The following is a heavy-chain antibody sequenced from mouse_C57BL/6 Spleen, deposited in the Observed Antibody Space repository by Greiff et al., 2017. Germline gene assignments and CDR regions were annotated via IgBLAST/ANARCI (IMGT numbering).Heavy chain of an antibody. D-gene: IGHD1-1*01. CDR3: ARNRGFYGSSDYAMDY. Sequence: VKLMESGPGLVQPSQSLSITCTVSGFSLTSYGVHWVRQSPGKGLEWLGVIWSGGSTDYNAAFISRLSISKDNSKSQVFFKMNSLQADDTAIYYCARNRGFYGSSDYAMDYWGQGTSVTVSS. J-gene: IGHJ4*01. CDR2: IWSGGST. V-gene: IGHV2-2*01. CDR1: GFSLTSYG.